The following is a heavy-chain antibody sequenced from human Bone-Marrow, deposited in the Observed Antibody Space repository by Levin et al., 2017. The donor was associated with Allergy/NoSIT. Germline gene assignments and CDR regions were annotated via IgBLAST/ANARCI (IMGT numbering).Heavy chain of an antibody. CDR1: GDSVPTSRDY. D-gene: IGHD3-9*01. Sequence: SLTLSLPCSVSGDSVPTSRDYWGWIRQPPGKGLEWIGSMYYTGSTYEKKRGKRGRTISVDTSKNQFSLRLSSLTAADSAVYYCARYFDSIDGFDMWGQGTMVTVSS. CDR2: MYYTGST. J-gene: IGHJ3*02. CDR3: ARYFDSIDGFDM. V-gene: IGHV4-39*01.